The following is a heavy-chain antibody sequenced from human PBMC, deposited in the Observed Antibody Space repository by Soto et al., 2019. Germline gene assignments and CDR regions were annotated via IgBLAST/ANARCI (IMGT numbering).Heavy chain of an antibody. V-gene: IGHV3-23*01. J-gene: IGHJ4*02. CDR2: ISGSGGST. D-gene: IGHD4-17*01. CDR3: AKAWEDYGDYAGDPYFDY. CDR1: GFTFSSYA. Sequence: PGGSLRLSCAASGFTFSSYAMSWVRQAPGKGLEWVSAISGSGGSTYYADSVKGQFTISRDNSKNTLYLQMNSLRAEDTAVYYCAKAWEDYGDYAGDPYFDYWGQGSLVTVSS.